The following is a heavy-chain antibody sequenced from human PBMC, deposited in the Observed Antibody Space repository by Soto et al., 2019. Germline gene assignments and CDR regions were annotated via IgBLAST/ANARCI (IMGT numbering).Heavy chain of an antibody. Sequence: GGSLRLSCAASGFTFSSYSMNWVRQAPGKGLEWVSSISSSSSYIYYADSVKGRFTISRDNAKNSLYLQMNSLRAEDTAVYYCARDRGNSSSWYSLDYWGQGTLVTVSS. D-gene: IGHD6-13*01. CDR3: ARDRGNSSSWYSLDY. V-gene: IGHV3-21*01. CDR2: ISSSSSYI. J-gene: IGHJ4*02. CDR1: GFTFSSYS.